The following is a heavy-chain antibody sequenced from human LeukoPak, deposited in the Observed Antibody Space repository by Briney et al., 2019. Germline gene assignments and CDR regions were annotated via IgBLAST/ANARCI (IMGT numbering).Heavy chain of an antibody. CDR1: GDSISSRSYY. J-gene: IGHJ4*02. Sequence: SETLSLTCTVSGDSISSRSYYWGWLRQPPGKGLEWIGSLYYSGSTYYNPSLKSRVTISVGTSKNQFSLKLSSVTAADTAVYYCAAGGYDFDYWGQGTLVTVSS. CDR2: LYYSGST. V-gene: IGHV4-39*01. D-gene: IGHD5-12*01. CDR3: AAGGYDFDY.